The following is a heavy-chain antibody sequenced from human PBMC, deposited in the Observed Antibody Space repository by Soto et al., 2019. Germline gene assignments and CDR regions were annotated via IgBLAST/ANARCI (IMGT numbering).Heavy chain of an antibody. CDR1: GFTFSSYA. V-gene: IGHV3-23*01. CDR3: AKVYQNYDIYTEGFAP. J-gene: IGHJ5*02. D-gene: IGHD3-9*01. Sequence: GGSLRLSCAASGFTFSSYAMSWVRQAPGKGLEWVSAISGSGGSTYYADSVKGRFTISRDNSKNTLYLQMNSLRAEDTAVYYCAKVYQNYDIYTEGFAPWGQGSLVPVSS. CDR2: ISGSGGST.